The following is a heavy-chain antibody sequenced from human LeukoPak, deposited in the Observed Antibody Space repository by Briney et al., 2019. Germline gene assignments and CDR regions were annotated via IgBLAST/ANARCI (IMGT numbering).Heavy chain of an antibody. CDR2: IYYSGST. V-gene: IGHV4-31*03. Sequence: PSETLSLTCTVSGGSISSGGYYWSWIRQHPGKGLEWIGYIYYSGSTYYNPSLKSRVTITVDTSKNQFSLKLSSVTAADTAVYHCARGGYDFWSGYDGAYYYMDVWGKGTTVTVSS. D-gene: IGHD3-3*01. J-gene: IGHJ6*03. CDR1: GGSISSGGYY. CDR3: ARGGYDFWSGYDGAYYYMDV.